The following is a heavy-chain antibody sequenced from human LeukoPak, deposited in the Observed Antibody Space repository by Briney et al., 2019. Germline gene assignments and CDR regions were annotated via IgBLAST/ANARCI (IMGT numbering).Heavy chain of an antibody. Sequence: GGSLRLSFAASGFTFSSYSMNWVRQAPGKGLEWVSSISSSSSYIYYADSVKGRFTISRDNAKNSLYLQMNSLRAEDAAVYYCARVTGTIFGVVIKRNWFDPWGQGTLVTVSS. J-gene: IGHJ5*02. D-gene: IGHD3-3*01. V-gene: IGHV3-21*01. CDR1: GFTFSSYS. CDR2: ISSSSSYI. CDR3: ARVTGTIFGVVIKRNWFDP.